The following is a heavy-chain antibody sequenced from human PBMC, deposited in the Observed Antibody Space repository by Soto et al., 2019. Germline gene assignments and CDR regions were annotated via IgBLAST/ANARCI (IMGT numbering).Heavy chain of an antibody. Sequence: ASVKVSCKASGYTFTSYAMHWVREAPGQRLEWMGWINAGNGNTKYSQKFQGRVTITRDTSASTAYMELSSLRSEDTAVYYCARDQRIYYDFWSGYWARFDPWGQGTLVTVSS. D-gene: IGHD3-3*01. CDR1: GYTFTSYA. CDR3: ARDQRIYYDFWSGYWARFDP. V-gene: IGHV1-3*01. CDR2: INAGNGNT. J-gene: IGHJ5*02.